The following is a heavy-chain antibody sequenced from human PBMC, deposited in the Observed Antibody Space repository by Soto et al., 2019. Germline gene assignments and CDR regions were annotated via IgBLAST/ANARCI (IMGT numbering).Heavy chain of an antibody. D-gene: IGHD1-1*01. J-gene: IGHJ6*03. CDR3: TSVLGYSLQPANTRYTAIDV. V-gene: IGHV1-69*01. CDR1: GGTFSKDA. Sequence: QVQLVQSGAEVKKPGSSVTVSCKTSGGTFSKDAINWVRQAPGQGLEWMGLFISVFGSPIYAQKFQGRIMLTPVWSMGTPLMALTGLRSENSVSYSSTSVLGYSLQPANTRYTAIDVWGAGTTISVS. CDR2: FISVFGSP.